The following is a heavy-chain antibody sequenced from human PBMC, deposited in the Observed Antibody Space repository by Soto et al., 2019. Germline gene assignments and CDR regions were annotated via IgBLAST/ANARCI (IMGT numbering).Heavy chain of an antibody. D-gene: IGHD6-13*01. V-gene: IGHV4-30-4*01. CDR1: CGSISSGDYY. CDR3: ARGQQLDYYYYGMDV. J-gene: IGHJ6*02. CDR2: IYYSGST. Sequence: SETLSLTCTVSCGSISSGDYYWSWIRQPPGKGLEWIGYIYYSGSTYYNPSLKSRVTISVDTSKNQFSLKLSSVTAADTAVYYCARGQQLDYYYYGMDVWGQGTTVTVSS.